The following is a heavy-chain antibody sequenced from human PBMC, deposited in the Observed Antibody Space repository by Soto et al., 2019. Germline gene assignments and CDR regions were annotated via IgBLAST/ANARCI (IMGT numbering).Heavy chain of an antibody. Sequence: SESLSLTCTVSGGSIGTYYWSWIRQPPGKGLEWIGYIYYRGNTDYNPSLKSRVTISLDTPKNQFSLKLSSVTAADTAVYYCARHPGYYDILTGYTTYYFDYWGQGILVTVS. D-gene: IGHD3-9*01. CDR1: GGSIGTYY. J-gene: IGHJ4*02. CDR2: IYYRGNT. CDR3: ARHPGYYDILTGYTTYYFDY. V-gene: IGHV4-59*08.